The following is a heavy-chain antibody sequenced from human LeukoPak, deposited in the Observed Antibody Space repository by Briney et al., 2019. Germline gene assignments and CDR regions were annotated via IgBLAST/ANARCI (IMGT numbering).Heavy chain of an antibody. CDR1: GGSISSYY. CDR2: IYYSGST. CDR3: ARVYYYYYYMDV. J-gene: IGHJ6*03. Sequence: SETLSLTCPVSGGSISSYYWSWIRQPPGKGLEWIGYIYYSGSTNYNPSLKSRVTISVDTSKNQFSLKLSSVTAADTAVYYCARVYYYYYYMDVWGKGTTVTVSS. V-gene: IGHV4-59*01.